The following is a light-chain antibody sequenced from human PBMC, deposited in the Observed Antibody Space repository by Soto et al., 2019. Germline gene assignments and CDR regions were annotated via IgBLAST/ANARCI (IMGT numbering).Light chain of an antibody. Sequence: QSALTQPACVSGSPGQSVTVTGSLTGGYIGSYNHVAWYQQFPGKSPKLMIYAVSDRPPGVSDRFSGSKSGITASLTISGLQTEDEADYYCISYTDRQSYLFGTGTKV. V-gene: IGLV2-14*03. J-gene: IGLJ1*01. CDR2: AVS. CDR1: GGYIGSYNH. CDR3: ISYTDRQSYL.